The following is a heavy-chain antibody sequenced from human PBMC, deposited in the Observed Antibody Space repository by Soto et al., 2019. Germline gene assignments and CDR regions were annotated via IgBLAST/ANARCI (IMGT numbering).Heavy chain of an antibody. D-gene: IGHD3-16*01. CDR1: GGTFSSYI. CDR2: IVPIFGTA. J-gene: IGHJ5*02. Sequence: QVQLVQSGAEVKKPGSSVKVSCKASGGTFSSYIISWVRQAPGQGLEWMGGIVPIFGTANYAHKFQDRVAITAEESTSTAYMELSSLRSEDTAVYYCARAFASNKYWFDPWGQGTLVTVSS. CDR3: ARAFASNKYWFDP. V-gene: IGHV1-69*01.